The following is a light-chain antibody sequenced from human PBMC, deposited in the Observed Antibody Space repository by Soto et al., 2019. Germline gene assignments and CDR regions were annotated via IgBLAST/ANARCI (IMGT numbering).Light chain of an antibody. V-gene: IGKV3-20*01. CDR1: QSVTVNS. J-gene: IGKJ3*01. CDR3: QQYGDSPLT. Sequence: EILLTQSPGTLSLSPGEGVTLSCRASQSVTVNSLAWYQQKPGQTPKLLIYAASTRAAAVPDRFTGSGSGTDFALTISRLEPEDFAVYYCQQYGDSPLTFGPGTKVDIK. CDR2: AAS.